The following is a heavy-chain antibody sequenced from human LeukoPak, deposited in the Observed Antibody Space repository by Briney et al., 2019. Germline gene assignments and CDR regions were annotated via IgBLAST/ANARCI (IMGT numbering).Heavy chain of an antibody. CDR1: GGSISSYY. J-gene: IGHJ4*01. D-gene: IGHD4-17*01. Sequence: SETLSLTCTVSGGSISSYYWSWIRQPPGKGLEWIGYIYYSGSTNYNPSLKSRVTISVDTSKNQFSLKLSSVTAADTAVYYCARLMTTVTTTFDYWGQGTLVTVSS. CDR3: ARLMTTVTTTFDY. CDR2: IYYSGST. V-gene: IGHV4-59*08.